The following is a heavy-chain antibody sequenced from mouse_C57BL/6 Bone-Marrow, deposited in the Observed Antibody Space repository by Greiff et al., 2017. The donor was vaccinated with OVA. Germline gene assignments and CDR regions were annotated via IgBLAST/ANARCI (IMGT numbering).Heavy chain of an antibody. CDR1: GYAFSSSW. D-gene: IGHD2-3*01. J-gene: IGHJ1*03. CDR3: ARGGLLRDWYFDV. CDR2: IYPGDGDT. V-gene: IGHV1-82*01. Sequence: VKLMESGPELVKPGASVKISCKASGYAFSSSWMNWVKQRPGKGLEWIGRIYPGDGDTNYNGKFKGKATLTADKSSSTAYMQLSSLTSEDSAVYFCARGGLLRDWYFDVWGTGTTVTVSS.